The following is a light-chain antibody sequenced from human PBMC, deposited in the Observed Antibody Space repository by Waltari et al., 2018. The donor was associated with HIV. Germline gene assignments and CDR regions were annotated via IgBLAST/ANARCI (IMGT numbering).Light chain of an antibody. CDR3: CSYVGSRTVL. CDR2: EVT. V-gene: IGLV2-23*02. J-gene: IGLJ3*02. CDR1: SSDVGSFNL. Sequence: QSALTQPASVSGSPGQSITISCTGTSSDVGSFNLVSWYQQHPGKAPKLIIYEVTKRPPGVSNRFAGSKSGNTASLTISGLQADDEADYHCCSYVGSRTVLFGGGTKVTVL.